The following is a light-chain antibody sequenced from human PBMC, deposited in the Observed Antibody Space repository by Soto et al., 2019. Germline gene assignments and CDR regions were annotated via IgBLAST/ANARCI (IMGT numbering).Light chain of an antibody. V-gene: IGKV1-39*01. J-gene: IGKJ1*01. CDR3: PQTHSSTRT. Sequence: DIQLTQSPLSLSASVGDRVTIICRASQSISRSLNWYQQRPGKAPNLLIYGASTLNSGVPSRFSGSRSGTDFTRTITSLQPEDFATYYCPQTHSSTRTFGQGTKV. CDR1: QSISRS. CDR2: GAS.